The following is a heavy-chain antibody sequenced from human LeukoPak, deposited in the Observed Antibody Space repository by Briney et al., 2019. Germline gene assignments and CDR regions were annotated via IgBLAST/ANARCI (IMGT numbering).Heavy chain of an antibody. CDR1: RFTFSIYA. J-gene: IGHJ4*02. D-gene: IGHD6-13*01. CDR2: ISGSGDST. V-gene: IGHV3-23*01. Sequence: PGGSLRLSCAASRFTFSIYAMTWVRQAPGKGLEWVSAISGSGDSTYYADSVKGRFTISRDNSKNTLYLQMNSLRPDDTAMYYCASPSPGGAAAGLFDYWGQGTLVTVSS. CDR3: ASPSPGGAAAGLFDY.